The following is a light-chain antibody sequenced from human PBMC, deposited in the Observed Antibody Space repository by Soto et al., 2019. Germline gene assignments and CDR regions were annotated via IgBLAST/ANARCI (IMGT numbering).Light chain of an antibody. CDR1: SSNIGAGYD. CDR2: GNS. CDR3: QSYDSSLSGVV. Sequence: QSVLTQPPSVSGAPGQRVTISCTGSSSNIGAGYDVHWYQQLPGPAPKLLIYGNSNRPSGVPDRFSGSKSGTSASLAITGLQAEDEADYYSQSYDSSLSGVVFGGGTKLTVL. V-gene: IGLV1-40*01. J-gene: IGLJ2*01.